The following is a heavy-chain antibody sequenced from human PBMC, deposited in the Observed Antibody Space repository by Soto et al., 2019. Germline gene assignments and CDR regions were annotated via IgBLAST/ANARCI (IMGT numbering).Heavy chain of an antibody. CDR2: NYYSGST. V-gene: IGHV4-31*03. Sequence: QVQLQESGPGLVKPSQTLSLTGTVSGGSISSGGYYWSWIRQHPGKGLEWIGYNYYSGSTYYNPSLKSRVTISVDTSKNQFSLKLSSVTAADTAVYYCARSSADYYYYYGMDVWGQGTTVTVSS. J-gene: IGHJ6*02. CDR3: ARSSADYYYYYGMDV. CDR1: GGSISSGGYY. D-gene: IGHD3-22*01.